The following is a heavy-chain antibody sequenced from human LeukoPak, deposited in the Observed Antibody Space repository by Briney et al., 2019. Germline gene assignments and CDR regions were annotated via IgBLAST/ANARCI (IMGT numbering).Heavy chain of an antibody. CDR1: GFTFNSYA. CDR3: ARAVVAASTPSDY. Sequence: GGSLRLSCVGSGFTFNSYAFHWVRQAPGKGLEWVAVISSEGTFKYYADSVKGRFTISRDKSKTTLSLQMNSLKTEDTAVYYCARAVVAASTPSDYWGEGTLVTVSS. CDR2: ISSEGTFK. D-gene: IGHD2-15*01. J-gene: IGHJ4*02. V-gene: IGHV3-30-3*01.